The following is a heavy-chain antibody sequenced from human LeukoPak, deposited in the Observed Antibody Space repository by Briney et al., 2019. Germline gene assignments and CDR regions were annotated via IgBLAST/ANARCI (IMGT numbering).Heavy chain of an antibody. Sequence: GGSLRLPCAASGFTFSSYWMHWVRQAPGKGLVWVSRINSVGSSTSYADSVKGRFTISRDNAKNTLYLQMNSLRAEDTAVYYCARVGEWFGELFYYFDYWGQGTLVTVSS. CDR3: ARVGEWFGELFYYFDY. CDR1: GFTFSSYW. J-gene: IGHJ4*02. CDR2: INSVGSST. D-gene: IGHD3-10*01. V-gene: IGHV3-74*01.